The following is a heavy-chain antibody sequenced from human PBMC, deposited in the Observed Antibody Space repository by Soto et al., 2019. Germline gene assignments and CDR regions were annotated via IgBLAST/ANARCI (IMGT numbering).Heavy chain of an antibody. V-gene: IGHV5-10-1*01. Sequence: PRESLKISCKGSGYSFTSYWISWVRHMPVKGLEWMGRIDPSDSYTNYSPSFQGHVTISADKSISTAYLQWSSLKASDTAMYYCASMVGGYCTNGVCSNYYGMDVWGQGTTLTVSS. CDR1: GYSFTSYW. CDR2: IDPSDSYT. J-gene: IGHJ6*02. D-gene: IGHD2-8*01. CDR3: ASMVGGYCTNGVCSNYYGMDV.